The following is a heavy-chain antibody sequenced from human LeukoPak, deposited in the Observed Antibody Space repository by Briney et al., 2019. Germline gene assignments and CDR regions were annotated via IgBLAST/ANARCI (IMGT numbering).Heavy chain of an antibody. J-gene: IGHJ4*02. CDR2: ISGYYGNT. CDR3: ATRGPEGGGWGFDY. Sequence: ASVKVSCKASGYTFTSYGISWVRQAPGQGLEWMGWISGYYGNTDSAQNLQGRVTMTRDTSTSTAYIELRSLTSDDRAVYYGATRGPEGGGWGFDYWGQGTLVTVSS. CDR1: GYTFTSYG. D-gene: IGHD6-19*01. V-gene: IGHV1-18*01.